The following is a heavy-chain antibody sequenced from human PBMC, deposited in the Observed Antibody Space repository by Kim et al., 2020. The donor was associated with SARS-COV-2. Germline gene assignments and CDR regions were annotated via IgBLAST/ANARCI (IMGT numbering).Heavy chain of an antibody. J-gene: IGHJ6*02. CDR2: IIPIFGTA. CDR1: GGTFSSYA. V-gene: IGHV1-69*13. D-gene: IGHD2-2*01. CDR3: ASLPAAKYCSSTSCNPNYYYYYGMDV. Sequence: SVKVSCKASGGTFSSYAISWVRQAPGQGLEWMGGIIPIFGTANYAQKFQGRVTITADESTSTAYMELSSLRSEDTAVYYCASLPAAKYCSSTSCNPNYYYYYGMDVWGQGTTVTVSS.